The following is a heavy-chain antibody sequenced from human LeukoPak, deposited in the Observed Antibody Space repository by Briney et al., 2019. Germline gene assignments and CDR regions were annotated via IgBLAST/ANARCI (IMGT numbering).Heavy chain of an antibody. D-gene: IGHD3-9*01. Sequence: PGGSLRLSCAASGFNVNNYYMSWVRQSPGKGLEWLSVMQTGGSTYYADSEKGRFTTSRDNSKNTLYLQVTGLRVDDTAMYYCARGGPTYNILTGYSSLDAWGQGTLVTVSS. V-gene: IGHV3-66*01. J-gene: IGHJ5*02. CDR1: GFNVNNYY. CDR2: MQTGGST. CDR3: ARGGPTYNILTGYSSLDA.